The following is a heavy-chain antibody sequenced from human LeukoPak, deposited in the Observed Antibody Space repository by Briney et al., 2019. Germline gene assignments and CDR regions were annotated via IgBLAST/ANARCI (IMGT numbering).Heavy chain of an antibody. CDR3: ASGILGSKSGFDP. V-gene: IGHV4-38-2*02. CDR2: IYHSGST. CDR1: GYSISSDYY. Sequence: SETLSLTCTVSGYSISSDYYWGWVRQPPGKGLEWIARIYHSGSTHCSPSLKSRVTISVDTSKNPFSLKLSCVTAADTAVYYCASGILGSKSGFDPWGQGTLVTVSS. J-gene: IGHJ5*02. D-gene: IGHD2-21*01.